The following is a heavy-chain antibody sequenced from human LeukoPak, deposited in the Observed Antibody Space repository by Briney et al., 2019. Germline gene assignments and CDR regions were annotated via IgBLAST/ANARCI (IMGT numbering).Heavy chain of an antibody. CDR2: ISSSSYI. CDR3: ARDLYDFWSGYYLDY. V-gene: IGHV3-21*01. D-gene: IGHD3-3*01. Sequence: GGSLRLSCAASGFIFSSYSMNWVRQAPGKGLEWVSSISSSSYIYYADSVKGRFTISRDNAKNSLYLQMNSLRAEDTAVYYCARDLYDFWSGYYLDYWGQGTLVTVFS. CDR1: GFIFSSYS. J-gene: IGHJ4*02.